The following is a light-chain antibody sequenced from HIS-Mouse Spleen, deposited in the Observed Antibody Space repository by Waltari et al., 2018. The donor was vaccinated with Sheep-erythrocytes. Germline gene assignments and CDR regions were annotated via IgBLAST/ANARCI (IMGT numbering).Light chain of an antibody. CDR1: QSVSSY. CDR2: DAS. V-gene: IGKV3-11*01. CDR3: QQRSNWYT. Sequence: EIVLTQSPATLSLSPGERATLSCRASQSVSSYLAWYQQKPGQAPRLLIYDASNRATGRPARFSVSGSGTDFPLTISSLEPEDFAVYYCQQRSNWYTFGQGTKL. J-gene: IGKJ2*01.